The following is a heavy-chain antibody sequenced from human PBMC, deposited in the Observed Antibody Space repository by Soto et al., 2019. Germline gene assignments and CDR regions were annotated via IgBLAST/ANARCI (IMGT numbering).Heavy chain of an antibody. CDR1: GYTFTSYA. Sequence: QVQVVQSGAEVKKPGASVKVSCKASGYTFTSYAMHWVRQAPGHRLEWMGWINTAKGYTKYSQMFQGRVTIARDTSASTAYLELSSLSSEDTAVYYCVRGSSSATTFYFEPWGRGTLVTVSS. CDR3: VRGSSSATTFYFEP. CDR2: INTAKGYT. D-gene: IGHD4-17*01. J-gene: IGHJ2*01. V-gene: IGHV1-3*04.